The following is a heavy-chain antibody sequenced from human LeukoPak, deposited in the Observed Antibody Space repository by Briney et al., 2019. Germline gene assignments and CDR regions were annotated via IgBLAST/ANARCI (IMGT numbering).Heavy chain of an antibody. CDR3: ARVSGILAGRYDY. J-gene: IGHJ4*02. D-gene: IGHD3-9*01. V-gene: IGHV1-18*01. Sequence: GASVNVSCKASGYTFTSYGISWVRQAPGQGVEGMGWMSAYDGNTKYAQKFKGRVTMTTDASPTTAYMELRSLRSDDTAVYYCARVSGILAGRYDYWGKGTLVTVSS. CDR2: MSAYDGNT. CDR1: GYTFTSYG.